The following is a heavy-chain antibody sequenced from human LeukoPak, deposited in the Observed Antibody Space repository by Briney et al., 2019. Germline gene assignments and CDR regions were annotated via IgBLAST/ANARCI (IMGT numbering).Heavy chain of an antibody. V-gene: IGHV3-23*01. CDR3: AKARDYLNSFDY. D-gene: IGHD4-11*01. CDR2: TSGSGGST. J-gene: IGHJ4*02. Sequence: PGGSLRLSLVAFGFTFSSCDMSWVRQAPGKGLERVSGTSGSGGSTYYADSVKGRFTISRDNSKNTLYLQMNSLRADDTAVYYCAKARDYLNSFDYWGQGTLVTVSS. CDR1: GFTFSSCD.